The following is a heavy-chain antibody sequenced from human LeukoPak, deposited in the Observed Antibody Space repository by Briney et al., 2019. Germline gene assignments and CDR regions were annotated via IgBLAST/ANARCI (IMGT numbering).Heavy chain of an antibody. D-gene: IGHD3-16*01. Sequence: SETLSLTCAVYGGSFSGYYWSWIHQPPGKGLEWIGEINHSGSTNYNPSLKSRVTISVDTSKNQFSLKLSSVTAADTAVYYCARRGWGKYYYYYMDVWGKGTTVTVSS. J-gene: IGHJ6*03. CDR1: GGSFSGYY. CDR3: ARRGWGKYYYYYMDV. V-gene: IGHV4-34*01. CDR2: INHSGST.